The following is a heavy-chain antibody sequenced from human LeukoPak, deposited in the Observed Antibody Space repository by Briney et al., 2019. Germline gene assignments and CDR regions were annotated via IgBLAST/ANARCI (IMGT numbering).Heavy chain of an antibody. D-gene: IGHD5-18*01. CDR1: GSSLTELS. Sequence: ASVKVSCTVSGSSLTELSLYWVRQAPGKGLEWMGGFDVIDAKTFYAQKFQGRVTMTEDSSTDTAYMELSSLRSDDTAFYYCAAGRPYSLLDYRGQGTLLTVSS. J-gene: IGHJ4*02. V-gene: IGHV1-24*01. CDR3: AAGRPYSLLDY. CDR2: FDVIDAKT.